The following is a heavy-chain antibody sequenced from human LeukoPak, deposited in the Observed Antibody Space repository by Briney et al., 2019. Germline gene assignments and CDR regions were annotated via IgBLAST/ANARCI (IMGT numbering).Heavy chain of an antibody. D-gene: IGHD1-26*01. CDR1: GGSFSGYY. V-gene: IGHV4-34*01. Sequence: SETLSLTCTVSGGSFSGYYWSWIRQPPGKELEWIGEINHSGSTNYNPSLKSRVTISVNTSKNQFSLKLSSVTAADTAVYYCAKLIRGSSTPFDYWGQGTLVTVSS. CDR3: AKLIRGSSTPFDY. J-gene: IGHJ4*02. CDR2: INHSGST.